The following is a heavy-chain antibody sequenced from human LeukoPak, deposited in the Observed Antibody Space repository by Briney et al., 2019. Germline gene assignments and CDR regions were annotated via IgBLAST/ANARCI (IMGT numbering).Heavy chain of an antibody. CDR1: GFTVNSNY. CDR3: ARGMVRSYYGLDV. D-gene: IGHD3-10*01. J-gene: IGHJ6*02. V-gene: IGHV3-53*01. CDR2: IYSGGGT. Sequence: PGGSLRLSCAASGFTVNSNYIHRVRQAPGKGLEWVSVIYSGGGTLYADSVKGRFTISRDISKNTVFLQMNSVRTEDTALYHCARGMVRSYYGLDVWGQGTTVIVSS.